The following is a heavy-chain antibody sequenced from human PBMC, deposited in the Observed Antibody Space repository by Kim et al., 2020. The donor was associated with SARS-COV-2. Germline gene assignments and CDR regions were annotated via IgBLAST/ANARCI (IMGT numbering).Heavy chain of an antibody. J-gene: IGHJ3*02. CDR1: GFTFSNAW. V-gene: IGHV3-15*01. Sequence: GGSLRLSCAASGFTFSNAWMSWVRQAPGKGLEWVGRIKSKTDGGTTDYAAPVKGRFTISRDDSKNTLYLQMNSLKTEDTAVYYCTTEPVLLWSRQGRGAFDIWGQGTMVTVSS. CDR3: TTEPVLLWSRQGRGAFDI. CDR2: IKSKTDGGTT. D-gene: IGHD3-10*01.